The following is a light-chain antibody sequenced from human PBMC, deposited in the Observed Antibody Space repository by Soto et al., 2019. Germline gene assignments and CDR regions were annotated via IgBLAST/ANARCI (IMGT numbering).Light chain of an antibody. CDR2: LEGSGNY. J-gene: IGLJ2*01. Sequence: QSVLTQSSSASASLGSSVKLTCTLSSGHSSYIIAWHQQQPGKAPRYLMKLEGSGNYSKGSGVPDRFSGSSSGADRYLTISNLQFEDEADYYCETWDSNTHVFGGGTKLTVL. V-gene: IGLV4-60*02. CDR3: ETWDSNTHV. CDR1: SGHSSYI.